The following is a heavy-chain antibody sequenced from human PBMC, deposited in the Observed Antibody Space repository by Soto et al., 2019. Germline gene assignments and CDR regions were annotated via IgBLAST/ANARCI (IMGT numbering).Heavy chain of an antibody. V-gene: IGHV1-18*01. D-gene: IGHD1-1*01. Sequence: GASVKVSCKASGYTSTNYGISWVRQAPGQGLEWMGWISAYTGNTKYSQKLQARVTMTTDTSSSTAYMELRSLRSDDTAIYYCASSTGTPLNYYYHYGMDVWGQGTTVTVSS. CDR2: ISAYTGNT. J-gene: IGHJ6*02. CDR1: GYTSTNYG. CDR3: ASSTGTPLNYYYHYGMDV.